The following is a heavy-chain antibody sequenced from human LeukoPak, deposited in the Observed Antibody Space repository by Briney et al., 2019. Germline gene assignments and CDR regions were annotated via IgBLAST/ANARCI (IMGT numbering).Heavy chain of an antibody. Sequence: GGSLRLSCAVSGFTFSWYSMNWVRQAPGKGLEWVSYITRSSSTIYYADSVKGRFTISRDNAKNSLYLQMTSLRVDDTAVYYCATADRGAFDIWGQGTMVIVSS. CDR2: ITRSSSTI. CDR3: ATADRGAFDI. V-gene: IGHV3-48*01. CDR1: GFTFSWYS. J-gene: IGHJ3*02.